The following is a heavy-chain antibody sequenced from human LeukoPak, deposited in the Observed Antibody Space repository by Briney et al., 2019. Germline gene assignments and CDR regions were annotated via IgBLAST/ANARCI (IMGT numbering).Heavy chain of an antibody. Sequence: SETLSLTCTVSGGSISSYYWSWIRQPAGKGLEWIGRIYTRGSTNYNPSLKSRVTMSVDTSKNQFSLKLSSVTAADTAVYYCARGSGYSSGWYARNPIKLDYWGQGTLVTVSS. CDR3: ARGSGYSSGWYARNPIKLDY. J-gene: IGHJ4*02. D-gene: IGHD6-19*01. CDR2: IYTRGST. V-gene: IGHV4-4*07. CDR1: GGSISSYY.